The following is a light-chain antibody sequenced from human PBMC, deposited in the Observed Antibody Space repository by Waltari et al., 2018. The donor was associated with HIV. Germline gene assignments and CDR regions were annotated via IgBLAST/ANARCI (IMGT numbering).Light chain of an antibody. CDR2: AAS. J-gene: IGKJ3*01. CDR1: QAITNN. V-gene: IGKV1-39*01. Sequence: DIQMTQSPSSLSASVGDIVTITCRAGQAITNNLNWYQQKVGRAPQLLIYAASNLQTGVPSMFSGSASGTDFTLTISSLQPEDFATYYCQQTYTTPLTFGPGTKVDV. CDR3: QQTYTTPLT.